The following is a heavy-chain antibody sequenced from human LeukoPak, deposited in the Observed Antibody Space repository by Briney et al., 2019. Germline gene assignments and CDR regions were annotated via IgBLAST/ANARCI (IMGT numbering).Heavy chain of an antibody. D-gene: IGHD2-21*02. CDR1: GGSISSGSYY. J-gene: IGHJ2*01. CDR2: IYTSGST. Sequence: PSQTLSLTCTVSGGSISSGSYYWNWIRQPAGKGLEWIGRIYTSGSTNYNPSLKGRVTISVDTSKNQFSLKLTSVTAADTAVYYCARWGDLYWYFDLWGRGTLVTVSS. V-gene: IGHV4-61*02. CDR3: ARWGDLYWYFDL.